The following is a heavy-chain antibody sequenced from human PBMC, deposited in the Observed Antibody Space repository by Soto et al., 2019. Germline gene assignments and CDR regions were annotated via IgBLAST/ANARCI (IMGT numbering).Heavy chain of an antibody. J-gene: IGHJ4*02. Sequence: VKVSWKASGYEFTSCDMNWVRQATGQGLEWMGWMNPNSGNTGYAQKFQGRVTMTRNTSISTAYMELSSLRSEDTAVYYCARGLTIFGVVPTPIDYWGQGTLVTVSS. D-gene: IGHD3-3*01. V-gene: IGHV1-8*01. CDR1: GYEFTSCD. CDR2: MNPNSGNT. CDR3: ARGLTIFGVVPTPIDY.